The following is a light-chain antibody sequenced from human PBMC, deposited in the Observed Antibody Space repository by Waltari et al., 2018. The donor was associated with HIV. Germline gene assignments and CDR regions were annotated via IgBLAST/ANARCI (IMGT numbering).Light chain of an antibody. Sequence: QSVLTHPPSASGTPGQRVPIPCSGSSPNIGSNTVNWYQQHPGTPPKLLIYNNNPRPSGVPDRFSGSKSGTSASLAISGLQSEDEADYYCAAWDDSLNGVIFGGGTKLTVL. V-gene: IGLV1-44*01. CDR2: NNN. J-gene: IGLJ2*01. CDR3: AAWDDSLNGVI. CDR1: SPNIGSNT.